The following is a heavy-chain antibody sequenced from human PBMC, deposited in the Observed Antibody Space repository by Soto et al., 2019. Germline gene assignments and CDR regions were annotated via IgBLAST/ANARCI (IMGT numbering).Heavy chain of an antibody. J-gene: IGHJ4*02. V-gene: IGHV3-23*01. D-gene: IGHD6-19*01. CDR3: AKVGSGWYYFDY. CDR2: MSGSGAST. Sequence: GGSLRLCCAASGFTFSNYPMSWVRQAPGKGLEWVSGMSGSGASTYYADSVKGRFTISRDNSKNTLYLQMNSLRGEDTAIYYCAKVGSGWYYFDYWGQGTLVTVSS. CDR1: GFTFSNYP.